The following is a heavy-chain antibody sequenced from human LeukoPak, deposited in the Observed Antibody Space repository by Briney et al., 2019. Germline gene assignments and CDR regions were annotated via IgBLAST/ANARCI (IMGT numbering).Heavy chain of an antibody. V-gene: IGHV1-18*01. CDR1: GYTFTGYS. D-gene: IGHD6-6*01. Sequence: ASVKVSCKAYGYTFTGYSINWVRQAPGQGLEWMGWISTYNGNSNYAQKLQGRVTMTTDTSTSTAYMELSSLRSEDTAVYYCARSEGARHYGMDVWGQGTTVTVSS. J-gene: IGHJ6*02. CDR2: ISTYNGNS. CDR3: ARSEGARHYGMDV.